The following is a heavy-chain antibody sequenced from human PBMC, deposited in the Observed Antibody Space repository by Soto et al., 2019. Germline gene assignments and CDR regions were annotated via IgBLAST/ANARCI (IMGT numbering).Heavy chain of an antibody. D-gene: IGHD3-22*01. V-gene: IGHV3-33*01. CDR3: ARDEYYDSSGPLNFDY. CDR2: IWYDGSNK. CDR1: GFTFSSYG. Sequence: GGSLRLSCAASGFTFSSYGMHWVRQAPGKGLEWVAVIWYDGSNKYYADSVKGRFTISRDNSKNTLYLQMNSLRAEDTAVYYCARDEYYDSSGPLNFDYWGQGTLVTVSS. J-gene: IGHJ4*02.